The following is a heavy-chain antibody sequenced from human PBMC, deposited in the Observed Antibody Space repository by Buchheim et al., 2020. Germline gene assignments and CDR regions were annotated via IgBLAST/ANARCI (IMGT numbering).Heavy chain of an antibody. CDR1: GFTFSSYR. V-gene: IGHV3-7*01. Sequence: EVQLVESVGGLVQPGGSLRLSCAASGFTFSSYRMNWVRQAPGQGLEWVANIKQDGSEKYYVDSVKGRFTISRDNAKNSLYLRMNCLRAEDTAVYYWAVPPQKYISHLWVFQHWGQGTL. CDR2: IKQDGSEK. CDR3: AVPPQKYISHLWVFQH. J-gene: IGHJ1*01. D-gene: IGHD2-2*01.